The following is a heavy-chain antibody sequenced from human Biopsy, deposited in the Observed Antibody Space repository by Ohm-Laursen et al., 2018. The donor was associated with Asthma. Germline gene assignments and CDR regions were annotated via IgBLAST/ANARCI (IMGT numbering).Heavy chain of an antibody. CDR3: ASPTYCSGSSCINNYYYALDV. Sequence: SPVKVSCKASGGTFSNYAISWVRQAPGQGLEWMGGIIPMFGTTNYAQKFQGRVTITADESTSTAYMELSSLRSDDTAVYYCASPTYCSGSSCINNYYYALDVWGQGTTVTVTS. J-gene: IGHJ6*02. CDR2: IIPMFGTT. V-gene: IGHV1-69*01. D-gene: IGHD2-15*01. CDR1: GGTFSNYA.